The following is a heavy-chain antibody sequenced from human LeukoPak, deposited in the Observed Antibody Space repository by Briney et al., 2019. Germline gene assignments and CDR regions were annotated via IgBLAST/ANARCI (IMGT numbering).Heavy chain of an antibody. J-gene: IGHJ3*02. CDR1: GFTFSSYS. CDR2: ISSSSSYI. V-gene: IGHV3-21*01. D-gene: IGHD5-12*01. CDR3: ARVMGLRGFDAFDI. Sequence: PGGSLRLSCAASGFTFSSYSMNWVRQAPGKGLEWVSSISSSSSYIYYADSVKGRFTISRDNAKNSLYLQMNSLRAEDTAVYYCARVMGLRGFDAFDIWGQGTMVTASS.